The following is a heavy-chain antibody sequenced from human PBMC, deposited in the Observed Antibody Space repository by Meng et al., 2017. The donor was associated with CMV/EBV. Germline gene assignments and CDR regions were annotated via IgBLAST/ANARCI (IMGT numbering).Heavy chain of an antibody. CDR2: IYWDDDK. D-gene: IGHD6-13*01. CDR3: AHKGRRMAAAGINWFDP. Sequence: QITLKDLFPTLVKPTQTLPWTSTCSGFSISTSGVGVGWIRQPPGKALEWLALIYWDDDKRYSPSLKSRLTITKDTSKNQVVLTMTNMDPVDTATYYCAHKGRRMAAAGINWFDPWGQGTLVTVSS. CDR1: GFSISTSGVG. J-gene: IGHJ5*02. V-gene: IGHV2-5*02.